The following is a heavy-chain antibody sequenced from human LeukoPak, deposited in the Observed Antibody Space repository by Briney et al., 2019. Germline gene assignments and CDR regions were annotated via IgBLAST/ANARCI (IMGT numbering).Heavy chain of an antibody. CDR1: GGSISSYYW. D-gene: IGHD3-9*01. Sequence: TLSLTCTVSGGSISSYYWSWIRQPPGKALEWLALIYWDDDKRYSPSLKSRLTITKDTSKNQVVLTMTNMDPVDTATYYCAHRLSLTTKGNYFDYWGQGTLVTVSS. V-gene: IGHV2-5*08. CDR2: IYWDDDK. CDR3: AHRLSLTTKGNYFDY. J-gene: IGHJ4*02.